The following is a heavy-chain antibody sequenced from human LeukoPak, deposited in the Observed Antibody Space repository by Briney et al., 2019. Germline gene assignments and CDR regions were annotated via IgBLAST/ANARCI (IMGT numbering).Heavy chain of an antibody. J-gene: IGHJ3*02. CDR2: IIPILGIA. CDR3: ARVVPAATRDAFDI. V-gene: IGHV1-69*04. CDR1: GGTFSSYA. Sequence: SVKVSCKASGGTFSSYAISWVRQAPGQGLEWMGRIIPILGIANYAQKFQGRVTITADKSTSTAYMELSSLRSEDTAVYYCARVVPAATRDAFDIWGQGTMVTVSS. D-gene: IGHD2-2*01.